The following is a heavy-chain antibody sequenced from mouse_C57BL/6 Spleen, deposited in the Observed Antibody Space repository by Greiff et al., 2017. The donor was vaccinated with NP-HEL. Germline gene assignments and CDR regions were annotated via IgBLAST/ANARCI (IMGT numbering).Heavy chain of an antibody. Sequence: QVTLKECGPGILQSSQTLSLTCSFSGFSLSTSGMGVSWIRQPSGKGLEWLAHIYWDDDKRYNPSLKSRLTISKDTSRNQIFLKITSVDTADTATYYCARNYGSSLDYWGQGTTLTVSS. CDR3: ARNYGSSLDY. D-gene: IGHD1-1*01. V-gene: IGHV8-12*01. J-gene: IGHJ2*01. CDR1: GFSLSTSGMG. CDR2: IYWDDDK.